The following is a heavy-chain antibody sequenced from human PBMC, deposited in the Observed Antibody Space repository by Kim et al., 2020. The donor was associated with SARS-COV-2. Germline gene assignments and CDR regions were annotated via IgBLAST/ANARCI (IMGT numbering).Heavy chain of an antibody. CDR2: IYYSGST. D-gene: IGHD1-26*01. J-gene: IGHJ5*02. V-gene: IGHV4-39*01. CDR3: ARIEVGATCFDP. CDR1: GGSISSSSYY. Sequence: SETLSLTCTVSGGSISSSSYYWGWIRQPPGKGLEWIGSIYYSGSTYYNPSLKSRVTISVDTSKQQFSLTLSSVTAADTAVYYCARIEVGATCFDPWGQRTLVTVSS.